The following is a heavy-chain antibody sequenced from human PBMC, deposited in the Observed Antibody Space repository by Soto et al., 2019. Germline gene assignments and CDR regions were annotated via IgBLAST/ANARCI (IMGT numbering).Heavy chain of an antibody. CDR3: AKDRLYSSSWDDAFDI. CDR1: GFTFSNAW. CDR2: IKSKTDGGRT. Sequence: GGSLRLSCAASGFTFSNAWINWVRQAPGKGLEWVGRIKSKTDGGRTYFAASVKGRFAISRDDSKNMVYLQMNSLRAEDTAVYYCAKDRLYSSSWDDAFDIWGQGTMVTVSS. V-gene: IGHV3-15*07. J-gene: IGHJ3*02. D-gene: IGHD6-13*01.